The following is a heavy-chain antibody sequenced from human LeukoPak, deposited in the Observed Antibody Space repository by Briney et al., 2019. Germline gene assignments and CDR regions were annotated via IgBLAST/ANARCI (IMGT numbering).Heavy chain of an antibody. CDR3: AKDGGHCSSTSCLYDY. CDR1: GFTFSNYG. Sequence: PGGSLRLSCAASGFTFSNYGIHWVRQAPGRGLEWLAFIRYDGTNKYHAESVRGRFTISRDNSKNTLYLQMNSLRAEDTAVYYCAKDGGHCSSTSCLYDYWGQGTLVTVSS. J-gene: IGHJ4*02. D-gene: IGHD2-2*01. V-gene: IGHV3-30*02. CDR2: IRYDGTNK.